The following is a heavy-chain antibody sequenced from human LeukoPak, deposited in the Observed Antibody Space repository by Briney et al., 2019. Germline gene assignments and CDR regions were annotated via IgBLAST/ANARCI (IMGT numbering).Heavy chain of an antibody. CDR1: GYSFTSYW. D-gene: IGHD6-13*01. V-gene: IGHV5-51*01. CDR3: ARCPREVAAAGPPPFDY. CDR2: IYPGDSDT. Sequence: GASLQISCKGSGYSFTSYWIGWVRQMPGKGLEWMGIIYPGDSDTRYSPSFQGQVTISADKSISTAYLQWSSLKASDTAMYYCARCPREVAAAGPPPFDYWGQGTLVTVSS. J-gene: IGHJ4*02.